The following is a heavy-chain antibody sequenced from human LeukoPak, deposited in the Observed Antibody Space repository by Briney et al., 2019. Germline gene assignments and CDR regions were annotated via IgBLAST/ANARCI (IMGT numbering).Heavy chain of an antibody. J-gene: IGHJ4*02. D-gene: IGHD3-16*02. CDR1: GYTFTGYY. CDR3: ARERHDYVWGSYRYSIDY. V-gene: IGHV1-2*04. CDR2: INPNSGGT. Sequence: ASVKVSCKASGYTFTGYYMHWVRQAPGQGLEWMGRINPNSGGTNYAQKFQGWVTMTRDTSISTAYMELSRLRSDDTAVYYCARERHDYVWGSYRYSIDYWGQGTLVTVSS.